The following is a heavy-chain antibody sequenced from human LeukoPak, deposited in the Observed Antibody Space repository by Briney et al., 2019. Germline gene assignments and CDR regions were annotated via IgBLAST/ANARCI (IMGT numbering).Heavy chain of an antibody. Sequence: GGSLSLSCAVSGFTVSSNYMSWVRQAPGKGLGWVSVIYSGGSTYYADSVKGRFTISRDNSKNTLSLQMNSLRPADTAVYYCAKDPRIEAAAPDYWGQGTLVTVSS. V-gene: IGHV3-53*05. D-gene: IGHD6-13*01. CDR2: IYSGGST. CDR3: AKDPRIEAAAPDY. J-gene: IGHJ4*02. CDR1: GFTVSSNY.